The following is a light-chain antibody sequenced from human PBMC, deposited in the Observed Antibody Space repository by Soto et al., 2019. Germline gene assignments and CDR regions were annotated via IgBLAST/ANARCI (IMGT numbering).Light chain of an antibody. CDR1: QSVSNNY. CDR2: GAS. CDR3: LQYGSSPRT. J-gene: IGKJ1*01. V-gene: IGKV3-20*01. Sequence: DIVMTQSPDSLAVSPGERATLSCRASQSVSNNYLTWYQQKPGQAPRLLIYGASSRATGIPDRFSGYGSGTDFTLNISRLEPEDFAVYYCLQYGSSPRTFGQGTKVEIK.